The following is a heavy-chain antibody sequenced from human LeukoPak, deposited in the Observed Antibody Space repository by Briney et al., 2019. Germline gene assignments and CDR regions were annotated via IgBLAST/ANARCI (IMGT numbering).Heavy chain of an antibody. CDR3: ARAGYSYGSGWFDP. Sequence: GASVKVSRKASGYTFASYYVHWVRQAPGQGLEWMGIFNPSGAGTNYAQKFQGRVAMTRDMSTSTVYMELSSLRSEDTAVYYCARAGYSYGSGWFDPWGQGTLVTVSS. J-gene: IGHJ5*02. CDR1: GYTFASYY. CDR2: FNPSGAGT. V-gene: IGHV1-46*01. D-gene: IGHD5-18*01.